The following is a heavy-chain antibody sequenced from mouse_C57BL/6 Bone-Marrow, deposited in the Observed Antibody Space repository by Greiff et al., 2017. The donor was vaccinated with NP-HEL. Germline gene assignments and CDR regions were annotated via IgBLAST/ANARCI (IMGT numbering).Heavy chain of an antibody. CDR3: TRGSFYYGNYGFAY. V-gene: IGHV5-9-1*02. D-gene: IGHD2-1*01. J-gene: IGHJ3*01. CDR2: ISSGGDYI. Sequence: EVMLVESGEGLVKPGGSLKLSCAASGFTFSSYAMSWVRQTPEKRLEWVAYISSGGDYIYYADTVKGRFTIARDNARNTLYLQLSSLKSEDTAMYYCTRGSFYYGNYGFAYWGQGTLVTVSA. CDR1: GFTFSSYA.